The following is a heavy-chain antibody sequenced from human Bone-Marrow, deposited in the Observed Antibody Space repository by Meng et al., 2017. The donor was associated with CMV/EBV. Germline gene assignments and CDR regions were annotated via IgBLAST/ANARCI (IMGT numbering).Heavy chain of an antibody. V-gene: IGHV4-59*01. Sequence: GSLRLSCTVSGGSISSYFCTWIRQPPGKGLEWIGQIYNSGSTNYNPSLKSRVSMSVDAAKKQFSLKLNSVTAADTAVYYCARDTHIVVVPAAIYYYYGMDVWGQGTTVTVSS. D-gene: IGHD2-2*01. CDR3: ARDTHIVVVPAAIYYYYGMDV. J-gene: IGHJ6*02. CDR2: IYNSGST. CDR1: GGSISSYF.